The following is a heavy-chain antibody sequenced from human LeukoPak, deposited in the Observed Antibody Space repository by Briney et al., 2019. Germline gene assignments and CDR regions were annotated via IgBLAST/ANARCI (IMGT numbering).Heavy chain of an antibody. CDR1: GFTVSSNY. D-gene: IGHD5-24*01. J-gene: IGHJ4*02. V-gene: IGHV3-66*02. Sequence: GGSLRLSCAASGFTVSSNYMSWVRQAPGKGLEWVSVIYSGGSTYYADSVKGRFTISRDNSKNTLYLQMNSLRAEDTAVYYCAREYRDGCNEFDYWGQGTLVTVSS. CDR2: IYSGGST. CDR3: AREYRDGCNEFDY.